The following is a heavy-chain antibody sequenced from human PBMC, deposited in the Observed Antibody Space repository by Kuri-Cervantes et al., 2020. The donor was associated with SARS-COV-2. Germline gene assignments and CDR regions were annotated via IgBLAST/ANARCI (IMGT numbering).Heavy chain of an antibody. CDR2: INPDGSYT. D-gene: IGHD1-1*01. V-gene: IGHV3-74*01. Sequence: GESLKISCAASGFTFSGHWIRWVRQAPGKGLVWISRINPDGSYTNNADSVKGRFTLSRDNAKNMLFLQMNSLRAEDTAVYYCVREGDHWNFDYWGQGTLVTVSS. CDR1: GFTFSGHW. CDR3: VREGDHWNFDY. J-gene: IGHJ4*02.